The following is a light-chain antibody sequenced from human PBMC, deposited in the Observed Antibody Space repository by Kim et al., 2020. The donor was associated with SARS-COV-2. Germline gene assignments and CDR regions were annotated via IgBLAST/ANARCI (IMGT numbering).Light chain of an antibody. Sequence: GERTTLSCRASRSVSSSYLAWYQQKPGQAPTLLLYGAASRATGIPDRFSGSGSGTDFTLTISRLEPEDFAVYYCQQYGSSPPYTFGQGTKLEI. CDR1: RSVSSSY. CDR3: QQYGSSPPYT. J-gene: IGKJ2*01. V-gene: IGKV3-20*01. CDR2: GAA.